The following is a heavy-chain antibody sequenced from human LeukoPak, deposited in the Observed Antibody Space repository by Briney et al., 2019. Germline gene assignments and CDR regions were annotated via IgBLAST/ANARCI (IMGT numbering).Heavy chain of an antibody. CDR1: GFIFSRYW. CDR2: IKQDGSEK. Sequence: GGSLRLSCAASGFIFSRYWMSWVRQSPGKGLEWVANIKQDGSEKYYVDSVKGRFTISRDNAKNSLYLQMDSLRDEDTAAYYCVKWGLLWFGELFAADYWGQGTLVTVSS. V-gene: IGHV3-7*05. J-gene: IGHJ4*02. CDR3: VKWGLLWFGELFAADY. D-gene: IGHD3-10*01.